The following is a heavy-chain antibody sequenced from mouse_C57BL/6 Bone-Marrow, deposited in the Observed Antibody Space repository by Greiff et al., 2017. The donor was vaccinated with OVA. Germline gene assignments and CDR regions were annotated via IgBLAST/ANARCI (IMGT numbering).Heavy chain of an antibody. J-gene: IGHJ2*01. CDR3: ARSGDGYWLDY. CDR1: GYTFTSYG. CDR2: IYPRSGNT. Sequence: VQLQQSGAELARPGASVKLSCKASGYTFTSYGISWVKQRTGQGLEWIGEIYPRSGNTYYNEKFKGKATLTADKSSSTAYMELRSLTSEDSAVYFCARSGDGYWLDYWGQGTTLTVSA. D-gene: IGHD2-3*01. V-gene: IGHV1-81*01.